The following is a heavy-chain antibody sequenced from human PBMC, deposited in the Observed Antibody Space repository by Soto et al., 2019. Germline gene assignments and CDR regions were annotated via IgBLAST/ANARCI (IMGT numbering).Heavy chain of an antibody. CDR3: ARVGYSGSYYGRYFDY. Sequence: ASVKVSCKASGYTFTSYGISWVRQAPGQGLEWMGWISAYNGNTNYAQKLQGRVTMTTDTSTSTAYMELRSLRSDDTAVYYCARVGYSGSYYGRYFDYWGQGTLVTVSS. CDR2: ISAYNGNT. CDR1: GYTFTSYG. V-gene: IGHV1-18*01. J-gene: IGHJ4*02. D-gene: IGHD1-26*01.